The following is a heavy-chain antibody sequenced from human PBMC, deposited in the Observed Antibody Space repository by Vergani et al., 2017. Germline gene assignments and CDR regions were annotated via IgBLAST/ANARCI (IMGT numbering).Heavy chain of an antibody. CDR3: ARDLRDDIMIGPDNMPFDS. CDR1: GFTFSSYA. D-gene: IGHD3-9*01. CDR2: ISGSGGST. Sequence: EVQLLESGGGLVQPGGSLRLSCAASGFTFSSYAMSWVRQAPGKGLEWVSAISGSGGSTYYADSVKGRFTISRDNSKNTLYLQMNSLRAEDTAVYYCARDLRDDIMIGPDNMPFDSWGQGTLVTVSS. J-gene: IGHJ4*02. V-gene: IGHV3-23*01.